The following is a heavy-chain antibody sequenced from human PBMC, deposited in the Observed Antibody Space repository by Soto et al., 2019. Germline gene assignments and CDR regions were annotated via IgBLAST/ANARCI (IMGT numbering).Heavy chain of an antibody. CDR3: AGGGGVGVAGSAAFDM. CDR1: GYPVTAYY. CDR2: INPATGAA. Sequence: QLHLVQSGAVVKKPGASVTVSCSASGYPVTAYYMHWVRQAPGRGLEWVGGINPATGAAKYTQTFPGRVNMTRDPAQSTGFLELGGLTSEDPAVFYWAGGGGVGVAGSAAFDMWGQGTLVTVSS. D-gene: IGHD3-3*01. J-gene: IGHJ3*02. V-gene: IGHV1-2*02.